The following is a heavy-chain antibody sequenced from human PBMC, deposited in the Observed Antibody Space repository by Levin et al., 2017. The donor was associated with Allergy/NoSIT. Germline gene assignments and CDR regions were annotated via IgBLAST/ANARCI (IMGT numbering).Heavy chain of an antibody. CDR2: IYTSGST. J-gene: IGHJ3*02. CDR1: GGSISNYY. V-gene: IGHV4-4*07. D-gene: IGHD3-10*01. Sequence: RPSETLSLTYTVSGGSISNYYWSWIRQPAGKGLEWIGRIYTSGSTNYNPSLKSRITMSVDTSKNQVSLNLTSVTAADTAVYYCARETGSSEFRAFDIWGQGTMVTVSS. CDR3: ARETGSSEFRAFDI.